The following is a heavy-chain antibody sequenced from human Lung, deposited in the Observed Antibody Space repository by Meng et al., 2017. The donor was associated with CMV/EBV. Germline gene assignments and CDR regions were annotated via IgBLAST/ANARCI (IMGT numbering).Heavy chain of an antibody. V-gene: IGHV4-39*07. CDR3: ARGYYSDSSGHYYANPHWFDP. D-gene: IGHD3-22*01. CDR2: MYYSGST. CDR1: GGXISSNSYY. J-gene: IGHJ5*02. Sequence: LXCSVSGGXISSNSYYWGWIRQPPGKGLEWIGSMYYSGSTYYNPSLKSRVTISVDTSKKQISLKLSSVTAADTAVYYCARGYYSDSSGHYYANPHWFDPXGRGXLVTVSS.